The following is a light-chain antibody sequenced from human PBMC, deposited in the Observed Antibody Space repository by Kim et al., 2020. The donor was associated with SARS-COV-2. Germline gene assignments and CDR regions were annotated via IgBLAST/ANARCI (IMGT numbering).Light chain of an antibody. CDR2: GAS. CDR1: QSVTNNN. Sequence: EIVLTQSPGTLSLSPGQRATLSCRASQSVTNNNLVWYQQKPGQTPRLLIYGASSRATGIPDRFSGSGSGTDFTLTISRLELEDFAVYYCQQYGTPLWTFGQGTKVDIK. V-gene: IGKV3-20*01. CDR3: QQYGTPLWT. J-gene: IGKJ1*01.